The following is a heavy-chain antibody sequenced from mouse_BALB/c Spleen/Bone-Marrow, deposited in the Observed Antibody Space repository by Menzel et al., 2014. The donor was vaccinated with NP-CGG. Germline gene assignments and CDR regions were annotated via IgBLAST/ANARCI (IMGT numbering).Heavy chain of an antibody. D-gene: IGHD3-3*01. CDR2: IWGYGST. V-gene: IGHV2-3*01. CDR1: GFLLTGYC. CDR3: RGGPWFAY. Sequence: SGPGLVARSQGLSTTFTVSGFLLTGYCVSWDRQPPGKGLEWLGVIWGYGSTNYHSALISRLSISNDNSNSQVLLKLNSLQTDDTATYYCRGGPWFAYWRQGTLGTVSA. J-gene: IGHJ3*01.